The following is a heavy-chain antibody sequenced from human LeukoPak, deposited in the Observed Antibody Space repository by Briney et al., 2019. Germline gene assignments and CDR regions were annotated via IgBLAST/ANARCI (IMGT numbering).Heavy chain of an antibody. CDR3: AREGSSSWYVDY. Sequence: NTGGSLRLSCAASGFTFSDYYMSWIRQAPGKGLEWVSYSSGSSIYYADFVKGRFTISRDNAKNSLYLQMNSLRAEGTAVYYCAREGSSSWYVDYWGQGTLVTVSS. D-gene: IGHD6-13*01. J-gene: IGHJ4*02. V-gene: IGHV3-11*01. CDR1: GFTFSDYY. CDR2: SSGSSI.